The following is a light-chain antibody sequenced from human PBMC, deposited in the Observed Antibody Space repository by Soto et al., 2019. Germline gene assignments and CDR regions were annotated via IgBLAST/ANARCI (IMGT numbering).Light chain of an antibody. J-gene: IGLJ1*01. CDR1: SSDVGSYNL. CDR2: EGS. CDR3: CSYAGSSTLDV. Sequence: QSALTQPASVSGSPGQSITSSCTGTSSDVGSYNLVSWYQQHPGKAPKLMIYEGSKRPSGVSNRFSGSKSGNTASLTISGLQAEDEADYYCCSYAGSSTLDVFGTGTKLTVL. V-gene: IGLV2-23*01.